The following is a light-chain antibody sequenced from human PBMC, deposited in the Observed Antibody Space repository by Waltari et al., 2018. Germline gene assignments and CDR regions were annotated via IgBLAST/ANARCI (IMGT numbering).Light chain of an antibody. CDR3: QQSRSFPLT. J-gene: IGKJ4*01. V-gene: IGKV6-21*01. CDR2: YAS. CDR1: QDISTS. Sequence: EIVLTQSPDFQSVTPKEKVTITCRASQDISTSLHWYQQKPDQSPKLLIKYASESFSGVPSRFSGSGSGTDFTLTINSLEAEDAATYYCQQSRSFPLTFGGGTKVEIK.